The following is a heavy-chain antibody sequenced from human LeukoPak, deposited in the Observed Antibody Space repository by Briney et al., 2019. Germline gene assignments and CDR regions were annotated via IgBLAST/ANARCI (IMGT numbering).Heavy chain of an antibody. Sequence: GGSLRLSCAASNFTLSNAYMNWVRQAPGEGLEWVGRIKSKTDGGTIDYAAPVKGRFTISRDDSKNTLYLQMNSLKTEDTAVYYCTTKKLGAPAFDYWGQGTLVTVSS. J-gene: IGHJ4*02. CDR3: TTKKLGAPAFDY. CDR2: IKSKTDGGTI. D-gene: IGHD1-26*01. CDR1: NFTLSNAY. V-gene: IGHV3-15*07.